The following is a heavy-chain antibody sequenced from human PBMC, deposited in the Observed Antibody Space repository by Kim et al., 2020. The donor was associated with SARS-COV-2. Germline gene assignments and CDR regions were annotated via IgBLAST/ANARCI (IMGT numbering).Heavy chain of an antibody. Sequence: YDTPSLKSRVTISVDTSKNQFSLKLTSVSAADTAVYYCARQRATGDAFDIWGQGTMVIVSS. V-gene: IGHV4-39*01. D-gene: IGHD1-1*01. J-gene: IGHJ3*02. CDR3: ARQRATGDAFDI.